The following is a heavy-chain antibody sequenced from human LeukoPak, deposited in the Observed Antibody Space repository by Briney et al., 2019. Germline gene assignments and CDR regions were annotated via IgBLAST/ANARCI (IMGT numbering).Heavy chain of an antibody. CDR2: IIPIFGTA. V-gene: IGHV1-69*13. J-gene: IGHJ4*02. D-gene: IGHD6-13*01. Sequence: ASVKVSCKASGGTFSSYAISWVRQAPGQGLEWMGGIIPIFGTANYAQKFQGRVTITADESTSTAYMELSSLRSGDTAVYYCAREGAAAGLKTFDYWGQGTLVTVSS. CDR1: GGTFSSYA. CDR3: AREGAAAGLKTFDY.